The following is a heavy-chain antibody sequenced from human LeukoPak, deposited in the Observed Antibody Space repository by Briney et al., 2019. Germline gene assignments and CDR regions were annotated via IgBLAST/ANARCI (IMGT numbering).Heavy chain of an antibody. D-gene: IGHD6-13*01. CDR2: INTNTGNP. Sequence: GASVKVSCKASGYTFTSYAMNWVRQAPGQGLEWMGWINTNTGNPTYAQGFTGRFVFSLDTSVSTAYLQISSLKAEDTAVYYCAREAAAGTYYYYYGMDVWGQGTTVTVSS. V-gene: IGHV7-4-1*02. J-gene: IGHJ6*02. CDR1: GYTFTSYA. CDR3: AREAAAGTYYYYYGMDV.